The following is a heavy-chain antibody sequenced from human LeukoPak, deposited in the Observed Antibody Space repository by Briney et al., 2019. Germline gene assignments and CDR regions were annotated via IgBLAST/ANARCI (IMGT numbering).Heavy chain of an antibody. V-gene: IGHV3-53*01. CDR1: GFTVSSNY. J-gene: IGHJ4*02. CDR2: IYSGGST. D-gene: IGHD5-18*01. Sequence: GGSLRLSCAASGFTVSSNYMSWVRQAPGKGLEWVSVIYSGGSTYYADSVKGRFTISRDNSKNTLYLQMNSLRAEDTAVYYCASNGYHSLTYFDYWGQGTLVTVSS. CDR3: ASNGYHSLTYFDY.